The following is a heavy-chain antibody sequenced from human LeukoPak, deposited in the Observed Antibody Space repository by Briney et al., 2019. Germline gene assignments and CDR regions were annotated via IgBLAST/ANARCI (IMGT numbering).Heavy chain of an antibody. J-gene: IGHJ4*02. Sequence: ASVKVSCKASGYTFTGYYMHWVRQAPGQGLEWMGWINPNSGGTNYAQKFQGRVTTTRDTSISTAYMELSRLRSDDTAVYYCARELLAAAGIDYWGQGTLVTVSS. CDR3: ARELLAAAGIDY. D-gene: IGHD6-13*01. CDR2: INPNSGGT. CDR1: GYTFTGYY. V-gene: IGHV1-2*02.